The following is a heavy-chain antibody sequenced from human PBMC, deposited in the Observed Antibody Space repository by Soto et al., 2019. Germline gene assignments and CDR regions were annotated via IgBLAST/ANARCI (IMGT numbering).Heavy chain of an antibody. D-gene: IGHD6-13*01. CDR2: ISYDGSNK. CDR1: GFTFSSYG. V-gene: IGHV3-30*18. CDR3: AKDTQDSSSWYDYYYGMDV. Sequence: PGGSLRLSCAASGFTFSSYGMHWVRQAPGKGLDWVAVISYDGSNKYYADSVKGRFTISRDNSKNTLYLQMNSLRAEDTAVYYCAKDTQDSSSWYDYYYGMDVWGQGTTVTVSS. J-gene: IGHJ6*02.